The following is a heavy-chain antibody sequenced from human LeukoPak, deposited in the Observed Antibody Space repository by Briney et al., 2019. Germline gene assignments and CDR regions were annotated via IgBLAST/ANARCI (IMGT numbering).Heavy chain of an antibody. D-gene: IGHD5/OR15-5a*01. CDR3: ARDNARGGSFSDYLRYFQH. J-gene: IGHJ1*01. CDR1: GGSISSGSYY. V-gene: IGHV4-61*02. CDR2: IYTSGST. Sequence: SETLSLTCTVSGGSISSGSYYWSWIRQPAGKGLEWIGRIYTSGSTNYNPSLKSRVTISVDTSKNQFSLNLNSVTAADTAVYYCARDNARGGSFSDYLRYFQHWGQGTLVPVSS.